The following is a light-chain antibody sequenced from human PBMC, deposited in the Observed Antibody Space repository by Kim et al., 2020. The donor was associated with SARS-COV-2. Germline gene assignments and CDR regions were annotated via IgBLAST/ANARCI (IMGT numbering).Light chain of an antibody. CDR1: QDISNY. J-gene: IGKJ4*01. CDR2: DAS. Sequence: DIQMTQSPSSLSASVGDRVTITCQASQDISNYLNWYQQKPGKAPKLLIYDASNLETGVPSRFSGSGSGTDFTFTISSLQPEDIATYYCKQYDNLPLTCGGGTKLEI. CDR3: KQYDNLPLT. V-gene: IGKV1-33*01.